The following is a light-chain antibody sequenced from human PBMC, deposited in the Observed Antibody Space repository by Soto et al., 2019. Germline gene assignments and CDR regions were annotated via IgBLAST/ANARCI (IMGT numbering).Light chain of an antibody. CDR3: QQRGIWPLT. CDR1: QSVSSY. CDR2: GAS. J-gene: IGKJ4*01. Sequence: EIVLTQSPATLSLSPGVRATLSCRASQSVSSYLAWYQQKPGQAPRLLIYGASNRATGIPARFSGSGSGTDFTLTISRLEPEDFAVYYCQQRGIWPLTFGGGTKVEIK. V-gene: IGKV3-11*01.